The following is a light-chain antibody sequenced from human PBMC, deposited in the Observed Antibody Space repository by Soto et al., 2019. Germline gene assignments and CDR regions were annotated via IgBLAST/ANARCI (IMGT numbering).Light chain of an antibody. CDR2: AAS. Sequence: DIQMTQSPSSLSASVGDRVTITCRASQSITSYLNWYQQKPGKAPKLLIDAASSLQSGVPSRFSGGASGTDFTLTISSLQPADFATYYCQQTYSTPQTFGQGTKVEIK. J-gene: IGKJ1*01. CDR1: QSITSY. CDR3: QQTYSTPQT. V-gene: IGKV1-39*01.